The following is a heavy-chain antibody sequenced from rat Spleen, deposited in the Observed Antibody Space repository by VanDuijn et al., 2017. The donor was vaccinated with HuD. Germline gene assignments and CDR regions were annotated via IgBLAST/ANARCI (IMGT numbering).Heavy chain of an antibody. D-gene: IGHD1-7*01. CDR3: AREGRTMGPRGMDA. J-gene: IGHJ4*01. CDR1: GFTFSNYY. V-gene: IGHV5-25*01. CDR2: ISTGGGNT. Sequence: EVQLVESGGGLVQPGRSMKLSCAASGFTFSNYYMAWVRQAPTKGLEWVASISTGGGNTYYRDSVKGRFTISRDNAKSTLYLQMDSLRSEDTATYYCAREGRTMGPRGMDAWGQGASVTVSS.